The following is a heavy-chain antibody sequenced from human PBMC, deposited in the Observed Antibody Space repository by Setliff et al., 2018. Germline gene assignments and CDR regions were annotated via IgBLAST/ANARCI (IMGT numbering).Heavy chain of an antibody. Sequence: NPSETLSLTCTVSGGSISSHYWSWIRQPPGKGLEWIGYIYSSGSTNYNPSLKSRVTISVDTSKNQLSLKLSSVTAADTAVYYCARDQGYCGSASCYAQLWFDPWGQGTLVTVSS. V-gene: IGHV4-4*08. J-gene: IGHJ5*02. CDR2: IYSSGST. D-gene: IGHD2-2*01. CDR3: ARDQGYCGSASCYAQLWFDP. CDR1: GGSISSHY.